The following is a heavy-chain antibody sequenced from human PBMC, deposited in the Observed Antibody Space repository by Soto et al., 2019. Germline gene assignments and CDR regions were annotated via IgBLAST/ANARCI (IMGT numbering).Heavy chain of an antibody. D-gene: IGHD5-18*01. CDR2: ISDISSYV. CDR3: VGRGDPAMIPYWDFDL. V-gene: IGHV3-21*01. Sequence: PGGSMRLSCVASGFSFSTYRMNWVRQAAGKGLEWVSSISDISSYVYYADSVKGRFTISRDNAEGSTYLEMNRSCAIVAAVYNCVGRGDPAMIPYWDFDLRGRGTLVTVSS. J-gene: IGHJ2*01. CDR1: GFSFSTYR.